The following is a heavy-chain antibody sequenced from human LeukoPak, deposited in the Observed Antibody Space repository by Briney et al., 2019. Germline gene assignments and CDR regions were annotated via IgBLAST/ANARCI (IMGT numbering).Heavy chain of an antibody. CDR3: AKDLSGSGSS. CDR1: GFTFSSYG. D-gene: IGHD3-10*01. J-gene: IGHJ4*02. CDR2: ISYDGSNK. Sequence: GRSLRLSCAASGFTFSSYGMHWVRQAPGKGLEWVAVISYDGSNKYYADSVKGRFTISRDNSKNTLYLQMNSLRAEDTAVYYCAKDLSGSGSSWGQGTLVTVSS. V-gene: IGHV3-30*18.